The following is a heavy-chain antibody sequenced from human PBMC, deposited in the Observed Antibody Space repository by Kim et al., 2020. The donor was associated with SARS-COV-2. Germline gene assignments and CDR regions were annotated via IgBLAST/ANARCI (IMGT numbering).Heavy chain of an antibody. D-gene: IGHD1-26*01. CDR1: GYTFTTYN. CDR3: AIDTRAVGATGSDAFDI. CDR2: INPYKVNT. Sequence: ASVKVSCKASGYTFTTYNNIFIQHSPQQSLYWTELINPYKVNTNYAHKLQGRFTMTTDTSTSTSYMELRSLRSDDTAVYYCAIDTRAVGATGSDAFDIWGQGRMVSVFS. J-gene: IGHJ3*02. V-gene: IGHV1-18*04.